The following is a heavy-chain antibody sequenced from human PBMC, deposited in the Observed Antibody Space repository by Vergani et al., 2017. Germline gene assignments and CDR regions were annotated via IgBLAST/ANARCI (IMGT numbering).Heavy chain of an antibody. CDR1: GGSISSGNN. V-gene: IGHV4-38-2*01. Sequence: QVQLQQWGAGLLKPSETLSLTCAVYGGSISSGNNWGWIRQPPGKGLEWISSVSHSGDTYFNPSLKGRVSISMDTSKNYFFLTLSAVTAADTAMYYCARRSSSYYFDIWGQGVLITVSS. D-gene: IGHD3-22*01. CDR3: ARRSSSYYFDI. CDR2: VSHSGDT. J-gene: IGHJ5*02.